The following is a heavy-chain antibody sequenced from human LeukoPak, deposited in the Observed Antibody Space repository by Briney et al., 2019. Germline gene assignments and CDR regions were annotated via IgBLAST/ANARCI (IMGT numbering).Heavy chain of an antibody. V-gene: IGHV3-48*01. D-gene: IGHD1-26*01. CDR1: GFTFSTYS. J-gene: IGHJ4*02. CDR2: ISSSGTTI. Sequence: GGSLRLSCVASGFTFSTYSMNWVRQAPGKWLEWVSYISSSGTTIYYADSVKGRFTISRDSAQNSLYLQMNSLRADDTAVYYCARSSGRYNPFDYWGQGTLVTVSS. CDR3: ARSSGRYNPFDY.